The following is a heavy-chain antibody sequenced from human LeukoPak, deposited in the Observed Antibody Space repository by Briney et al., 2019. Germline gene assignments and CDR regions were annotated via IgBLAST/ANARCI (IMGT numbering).Heavy chain of an antibody. CDR3: GRWGIEAAIDY. V-gene: IGHV3-7*01. CDR1: GFTFGPYW. J-gene: IGHJ4*02. Sequence: PGGSLRLSCATFGFTFGPYWMNWVRQAPGKGLAWVANINPDGSETYYLDSVKGRFTIARDNVKNSLYLLMDSLRADDTAVYYCGRWGIEAAIDYWGQGTLVTVSS. D-gene: IGHD2-2*01. CDR2: INPDGSET.